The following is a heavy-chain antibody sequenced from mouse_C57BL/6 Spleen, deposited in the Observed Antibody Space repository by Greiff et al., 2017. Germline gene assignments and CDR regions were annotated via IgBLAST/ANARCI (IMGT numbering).Heavy chain of an antibody. J-gene: IGHJ4*01. CDR2: IDPSDSYT. V-gene: IGHV1-50*01. CDR3: ARAGTGAEYYAMDY. CDR1: GYTFTSYW. D-gene: IGHD3-3*01. Sequence: QVQLQQPGAELVKPGASVKLSCKASGYTFTSYWMQWVKQRPGQGLEWIGEIDPSDSYTNYNQKFKGKATLTVDPSSSTAYMQLSSLTSEDSAVXYCARAGTGAEYYAMDYWGQGTSVTVSS.